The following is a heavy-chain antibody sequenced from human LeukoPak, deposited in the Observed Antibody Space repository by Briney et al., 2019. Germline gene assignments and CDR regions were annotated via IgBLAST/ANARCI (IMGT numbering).Heavy chain of an antibody. CDR1: GGTFSSYA. CDR2: INPNSGGT. V-gene: IGHV1-2*06. CDR3: ARDGLMDYGDYSWFDP. Sequence: ASVKVSCKASGGTFSSYAISWVRQAPGQGLEWMGRINPNSGGTNYAQKFQGRVTMTRDTSISTAYMELSRLRSDDTAVYYCARDGLMDYGDYSWFDPWGQGTLVTVSS. D-gene: IGHD4-17*01. J-gene: IGHJ5*02.